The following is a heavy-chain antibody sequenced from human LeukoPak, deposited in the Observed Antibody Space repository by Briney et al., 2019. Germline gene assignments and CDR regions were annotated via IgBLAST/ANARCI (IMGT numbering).Heavy chain of an antibody. CDR3: ARMNIVVVPAPLGYFDY. J-gene: IGHJ4*02. CDR1: GGSISSYY. D-gene: IGHD2-2*01. Sequence: SETLSLTCTVSGGSISSYYWSWIRQPPGKGLEWIGYIYYSGSTNYNPSLKSRVTISVVTSKNQFSLKLSSVTAADTAVYYCARMNIVVVPAPLGYFDYWGQGTLVTVSS. V-gene: IGHV4-59*01. CDR2: IYYSGST.